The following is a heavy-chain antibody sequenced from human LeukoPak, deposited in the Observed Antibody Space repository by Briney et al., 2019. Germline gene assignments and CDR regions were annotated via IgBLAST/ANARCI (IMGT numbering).Heavy chain of an antibody. V-gene: IGHV4-59*01. Sequence: SETLSLTCTVSGGSISSYYWSWLRQPPGKGLEWIGYIYYSGSTNYNPSLKSRVTISVDTSKNQFSLRLSSVTAADTAVYYCARTTEAHSWLTRYYSYYVDVWGKGTTVTVSS. J-gene: IGHJ6*03. CDR2: IYYSGST. CDR1: GGSISSYY. D-gene: IGHD6-13*01. CDR3: ARTTEAHSWLTRYYSYYVDV.